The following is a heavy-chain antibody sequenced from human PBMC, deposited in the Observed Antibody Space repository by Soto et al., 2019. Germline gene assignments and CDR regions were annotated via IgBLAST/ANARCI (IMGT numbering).Heavy chain of an antibody. CDR1: GDSIKYYY. Sequence: QVQLQESGPGLVKPSETLSLTCSVSGDSIKYYYWNWIRQPPGKGLEWIGYIYYSGATNYNPSLKSRVTISKNQFSLQLSSVTAADTDVYYCVRGETKAHFDYWGQGILVTVSS. V-gene: IGHV4-59*01. CDR2: IYYSGAT. CDR3: VRGETKAHFDY. J-gene: IGHJ4*02. D-gene: IGHD3-16*01.